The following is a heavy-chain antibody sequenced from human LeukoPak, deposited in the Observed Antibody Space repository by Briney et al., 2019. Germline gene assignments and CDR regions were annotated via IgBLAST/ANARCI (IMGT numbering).Heavy chain of an antibody. D-gene: IGHD6-13*01. V-gene: IGHV4-39*07. Sequence: SETLSLTCTVSGGSISSSSYYWGWIRQPPGKGLEWIGSIYCSGSTYYNPSLKSRVTISVDTSKNQFSLKLSSVTAADTAVYYCARARRIAAAGTGPWFDPWGQGTLVTVSS. CDR3: ARARRIAAAGTGPWFDP. CDR1: GGSISSSSYY. J-gene: IGHJ5*02. CDR2: IYCSGST.